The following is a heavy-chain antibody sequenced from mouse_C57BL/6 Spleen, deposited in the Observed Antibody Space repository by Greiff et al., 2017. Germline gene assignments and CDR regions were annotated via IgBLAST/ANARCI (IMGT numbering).Heavy chain of an antibody. Sequence: EVKLQESGPGLVKPSQSLSLTCSVTGYSITSGYYWNWIRQFPGNKLEWMGYISYDGSNNYNPSLKNRISITRDTSKNQFFLKLNSVTTEDTATYYCASIPYDGFSPYYFDSWGQGTTLTVSS. CDR2: ISYDGSN. J-gene: IGHJ2*01. D-gene: IGHD2-3*01. CDR3: ASIPYDGFSPYYFDS. CDR1: GYSITSGYY. V-gene: IGHV3-6*01.